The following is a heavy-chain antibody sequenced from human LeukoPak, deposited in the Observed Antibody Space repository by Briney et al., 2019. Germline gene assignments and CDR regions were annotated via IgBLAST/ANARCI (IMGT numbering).Heavy chain of an antibody. CDR3: ARGGVRYDFWSGPPQKHDAFDI. J-gene: IGHJ3*02. D-gene: IGHD3-3*01. V-gene: IGHV1-69*13. Sequence: SVKVSCKASGGTFSSYAISWVRQAPGQGLEWMGGIIPIFGTANYAQKFQGRVTITADESTSTAYMELSSLRSEDTAVYYCARGGVRYDFWSGPPQKHDAFDIWGQGTVVTVSS. CDR1: GGTFSSYA. CDR2: IIPIFGTA.